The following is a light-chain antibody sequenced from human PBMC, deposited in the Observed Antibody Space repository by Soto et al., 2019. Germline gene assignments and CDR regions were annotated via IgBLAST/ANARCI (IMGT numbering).Light chain of an antibody. V-gene: IGKV3-15*01. CDR3: QQYSDWSPYT. CDR1: QSVRNN. Sequence: EIVMTQSPATLSVSPGERATLSCRASQSVRNNLAWYQQKPGQAPRLLVHGASTRATGIPARFSGSGSGTEFALTISSLQSQDFAVYYCQQYSDWSPYTFGQGTKLEIK. CDR2: GAS. J-gene: IGKJ2*01.